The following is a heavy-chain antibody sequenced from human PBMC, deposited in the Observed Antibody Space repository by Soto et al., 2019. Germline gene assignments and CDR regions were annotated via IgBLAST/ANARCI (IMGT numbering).Heavy chain of an antibody. J-gene: IGHJ4*02. Sequence: PGGSLRLSCAASGFTFSSYAMSWVRQAPGKGPEWVSAISGSGGSTYYADSVKGRFTISRDNSKNTLYLQMNSLRAEDTAVYYCAKAGVVAAPTPYYFDYWGQGTLVTVSS. V-gene: IGHV3-23*01. D-gene: IGHD2-15*01. CDR3: AKAGVVAAPTPYYFDY. CDR2: ISGSGGST. CDR1: GFTFSSYA.